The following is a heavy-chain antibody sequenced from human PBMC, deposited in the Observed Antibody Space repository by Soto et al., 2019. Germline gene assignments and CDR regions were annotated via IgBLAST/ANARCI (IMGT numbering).Heavy chain of an antibody. D-gene: IGHD2-8*01. J-gene: IGHJ3*02. CDR1: GFTFSSYS. V-gene: IGHV3-21*01. CDR2: ISSSSSYI. Sequence: GGSLRLSCAASGFTFSSYSMNWVRQAPGKGLEWVSSISSSSSYIYYADSVKGRFTISRDNAKNSLYLQMNSLRAEDTTVYYCAVRGVSDAFDIWGQGTTVTVSS. CDR3: AVRGVSDAFDI.